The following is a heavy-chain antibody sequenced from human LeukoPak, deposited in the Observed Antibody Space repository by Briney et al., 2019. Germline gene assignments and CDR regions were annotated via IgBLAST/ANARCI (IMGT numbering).Heavy chain of an antibody. Sequence: PGGSLRLSCAASGVTFDDYARRWGRHAPGKGLERVSLISEDGGSTYYADSLTGRFTLYTHNSKTTLYLQMNSLRAEDTAVYYCARDVTRSYYYYMDVWGKGTTVTVSS. CDR1: GVTFDDYA. J-gene: IGHJ6*03. V-gene: IGHV3-43*02. CDR2: ISEDGGST. D-gene: IGHD2-21*02. CDR3: ARDVTRSYYYYMDV.